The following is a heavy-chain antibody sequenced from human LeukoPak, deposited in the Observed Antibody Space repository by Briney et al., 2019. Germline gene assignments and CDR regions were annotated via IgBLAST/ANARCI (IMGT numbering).Heavy chain of an antibody. Sequence: ASVKVSCKASGYTFTSYGISWVRRAPGQGLEWMGWISAYNGNTNYAQKLQGRVTMTTDTSTSTAYMELRSLRSDDTAVYYCARRRAVAGTDTYYYYYYMDVWGKGTTVTVSS. D-gene: IGHD6-19*01. J-gene: IGHJ6*03. CDR2: ISAYNGNT. CDR3: ARRRAVAGTDTYYYYYYMDV. CDR1: GYTFTSYG. V-gene: IGHV1-18*01.